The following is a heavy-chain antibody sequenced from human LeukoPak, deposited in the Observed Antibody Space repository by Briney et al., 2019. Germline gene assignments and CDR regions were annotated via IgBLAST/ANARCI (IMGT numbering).Heavy chain of an antibody. D-gene: IGHD3-22*01. Sequence: GGSLRLSCATSGFTFSNYAMSWVRQAPGKGLEWVSIISDSAVGTYYTDSVRGRFTISRDNSKNTLYLQMNSLGAEDTAVYYCARVSYYDSSGYYFLSYVDYWGQGTLVTVSS. CDR3: ARVSYYDSSGYYFLSYVDY. V-gene: IGHV3-23*01. CDR2: ISDSAVGT. J-gene: IGHJ4*02. CDR1: GFTFSNYA.